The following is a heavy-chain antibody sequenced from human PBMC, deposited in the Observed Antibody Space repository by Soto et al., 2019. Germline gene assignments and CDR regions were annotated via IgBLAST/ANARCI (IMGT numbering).Heavy chain of an antibody. V-gene: IGHV3-7*01. CDR1: GLTFTSRW. CDR3: ASRLGGVTTYDR. D-gene: IGHD3-10*01. J-gene: IGHJ5*02. Sequence: EVQLVESGGGLVQPGESLRLSCVASGLTFTSRWMSWVRQAPGKGLEWVASINEDGSVEHYVDSVKGRFTISRDNAMASLYLQMNSLRAEDTAVYYCASRLGGVTTYDRWGQGTLVTVSS. CDR2: INEDGSVE.